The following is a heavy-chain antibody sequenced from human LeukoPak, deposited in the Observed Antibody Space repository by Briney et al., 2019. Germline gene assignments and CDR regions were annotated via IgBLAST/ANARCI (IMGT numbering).Heavy chain of an antibody. D-gene: IGHD3-3*01. CDR2: IIPIFGTA. CDR1: GGTFSSYA. V-gene: IGHV1-69*01. J-gene: IGHJ6*03. Sequence: VKVSCKASGGTFSSYAISWVRQAPGQGLEWMGGIIPIFGTANYAQKFQGRVTITADESTSTAYMELSSLRSEDTAVYYCARVVMELRPLPHNYYYYYMDVWGKGTTATVSS. CDR3: ARVVMELRPLPHNYYYYYMDV.